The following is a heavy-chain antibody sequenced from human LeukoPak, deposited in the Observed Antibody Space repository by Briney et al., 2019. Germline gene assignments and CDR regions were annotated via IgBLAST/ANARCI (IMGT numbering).Heavy chain of an antibody. CDR3: ARLYCSGSSCFLDY. V-gene: IGHV4-39*01. Sequence: SETLSLTCTVSGGSISSSSHYWGWIRQPPGKALEWIGSVYYSGATYYNPSLKSRVTISVDTSKNQFSLRLSSVTAADTAVYYSARLYCSGSSCFLDYWGQGTLVTVSS. CDR2: VYYSGAT. J-gene: IGHJ4*02. CDR1: GGSISSSSHY. D-gene: IGHD2-15*01.